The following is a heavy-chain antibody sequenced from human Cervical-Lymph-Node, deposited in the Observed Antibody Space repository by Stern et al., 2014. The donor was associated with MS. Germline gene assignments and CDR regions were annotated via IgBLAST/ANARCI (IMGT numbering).Heavy chain of an antibody. CDR3: ARHEGSTWYSDY. J-gene: IGHJ4*02. D-gene: IGHD6-13*01. CDR2: IYPGDSDT. CDR1: GYNFTTYW. Sequence: DQLVESGAEVKKPGESLKISCQGSGYNFTTYWIGWVRQMPGKGLEWMGIIYPGDSDTRYSPSFQGQVTISVDQSTRTAYLQWTSLKASDTAVYYCARHEGSTWYSDYWGQGTLVTVSS. V-gene: IGHV5-51*01.